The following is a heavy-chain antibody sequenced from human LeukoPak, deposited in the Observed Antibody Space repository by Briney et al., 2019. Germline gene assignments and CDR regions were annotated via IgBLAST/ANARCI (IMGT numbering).Heavy chain of an antibody. CDR2: INHSGST. V-gene: IGHV4-34*01. CDR1: GGSFSGYY. CDR3: ARSKRGYSYGSLDY. D-gene: IGHD5-18*01. Sequence: PSETLSLTCAVYGGSFSGYYWSWIRQPPGKGLEWIGEINHSGSTNYNPSLKSRVTISVDTSKNQFSLKLSSVTAADTAVYYCARSKRGYSYGSLDYWGQGTLVTVSS. J-gene: IGHJ4*02.